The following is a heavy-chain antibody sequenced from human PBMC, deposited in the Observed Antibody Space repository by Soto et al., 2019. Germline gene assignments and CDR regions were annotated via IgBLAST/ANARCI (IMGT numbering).Heavy chain of an antibody. CDR1: GGSISSYY. CDR3: ASSCSGGSCYPDAFDI. CDR2: IYYSGST. Sequence: QVQLQESGPGLVKPSETLSLTCTVSGGSISSYYWSWIRQPPGKGLEWIGYIYYSGSTNYNPSLKSRVTISVDTSKNQFSLKLSSVTAADRAVYYCASSCSGGSCYPDAFDIWGQGTMVTVSS. D-gene: IGHD2-15*01. V-gene: IGHV4-59*01. J-gene: IGHJ3*02.